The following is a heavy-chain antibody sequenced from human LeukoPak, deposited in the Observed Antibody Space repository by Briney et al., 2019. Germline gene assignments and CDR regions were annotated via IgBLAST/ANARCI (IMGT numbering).Heavy chain of an antibody. J-gene: IGHJ4*02. CDR1: GFTFDAYG. Sequence: GGSLRLSCAASGFTFDAYGMSGVRQAPGKGLEWVSGINWNGGSTGYADSVKGRFTISRDNAKNSLYLQMNSLRAEDTALSYCAREITVTPDFDYWGQGTLVTVSS. D-gene: IGHD4-17*01. CDR3: AREITVTPDFDY. V-gene: IGHV3-20*04. CDR2: INWNGGST.